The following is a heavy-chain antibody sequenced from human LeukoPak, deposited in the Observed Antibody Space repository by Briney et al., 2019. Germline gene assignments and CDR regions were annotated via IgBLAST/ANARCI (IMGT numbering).Heavy chain of an antibody. CDR2: IYTSGST. J-gene: IGHJ4*02. CDR3: ARDLGYDSSGYHY. Sequence: SETLSLTCAVSGDSFSTYYWSWIRQPAGKGLEWNGRIYTSGSTNYNPSLKSRVTMSIDTSKKQFSLKLSSVTAADTAVYYCARDLGYDSSGYHYWGQGTLVTVSS. D-gene: IGHD3-22*01. V-gene: IGHV4-4*07. CDR1: GDSFSTYY.